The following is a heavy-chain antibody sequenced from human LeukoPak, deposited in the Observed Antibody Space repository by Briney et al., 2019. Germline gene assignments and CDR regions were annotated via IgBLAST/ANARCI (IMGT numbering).Heavy chain of an antibody. D-gene: IGHD2-21*02. CDR3: ARDRYCGGDCYSRGYYYYGMDV. CDR2: IYYSGST. V-gene: IGHV4-30-4*01. J-gene: IGHJ6*02. Sequence: KTSQTLSLTCTVSGGSISSGDYSWSWIRQPPGKGLEWIGYIYYSGSTYYNPSLKSRVTISVDTSKNQFSLKLSSVTAADTAVYYCARDRYCGGDCYSRGYYYYGMDVWGQGTTVTVSS. CDR1: GGSISSGDYS.